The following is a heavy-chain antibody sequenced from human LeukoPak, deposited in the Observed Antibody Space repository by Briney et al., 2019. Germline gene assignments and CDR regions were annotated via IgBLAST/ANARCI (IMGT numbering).Heavy chain of an antibody. Sequence: ASVKVSRKASGYTFTSYGISWVRQAPGQGLEWMGWISAYNGNTNYAQKLQGRVTMTTDTSTSTAYMELRSLRSDDTAVYYCAREGHHYYDSSGYYHYWGQGTLVTVSS. CDR1: GYTFTSYG. V-gene: IGHV1-18*01. CDR2: ISAYNGNT. D-gene: IGHD3-22*01. J-gene: IGHJ4*02. CDR3: AREGHHYYDSSGYYHY.